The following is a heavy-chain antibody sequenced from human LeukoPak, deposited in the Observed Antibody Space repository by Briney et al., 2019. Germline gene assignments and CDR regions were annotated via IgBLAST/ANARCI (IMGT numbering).Heavy chain of an antibody. D-gene: IGHD5-12*01. CDR1: GFIFSAAW. V-gene: IGHV3-7*01. Sequence: PGGSLRLSCEASGFIFSAAWMTWLRQAPGKGLEWVATTKNDGSDKYYVDSVKGRFTLSRDNAKNSVYLQMNSLRVEDTAVYYCVNLGYSDGGQGTLVTVSS. J-gene: IGHJ4*02. CDR2: TKNDGSDK. CDR3: VNLGYSD.